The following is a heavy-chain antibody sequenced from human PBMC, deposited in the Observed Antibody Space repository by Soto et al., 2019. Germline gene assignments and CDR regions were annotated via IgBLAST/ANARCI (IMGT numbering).Heavy chain of an antibody. Sequence: EVQLLESGGGLVQPGGSLRLSCAASGFTFSSYAMSWVRQAPGKGLEWVSTFSGGNTYYPDSVKGRFTISRDNSKNTRYLQMNSMSAEATAVYYCAKGPHSSGWHYFDYWGQGSLVTVSS. D-gene: IGHD6-19*01. CDR2: TFSGGNT. V-gene: IGHV3-23*01. J-gene: IGHJ4*02. CDR1: GFTFSSYA. CDR3: AKGPHSSGWHYFDY.